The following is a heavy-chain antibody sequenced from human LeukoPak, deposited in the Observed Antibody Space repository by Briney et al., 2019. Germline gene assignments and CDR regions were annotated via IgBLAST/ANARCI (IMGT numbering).Heavy chain of an antibody. Sequence: GGSLRLSCAASGLTFSSFWMSWVRQTPGKGLEWVANVHPGGSVKHYVDSVKGRFTISRDNADNSLYLQMNSLRVEDTAVYYCARDGHASGSHDYWGQGSLVTVSS. D-gene: IGHD3-10*01. J-gene: IGHJ4*02. V-gene: IGHV3-7*01. CDR3: ARDGHASGSHDY. CDR2: VHPGGSVK. CDR1: GLTFSSFW.